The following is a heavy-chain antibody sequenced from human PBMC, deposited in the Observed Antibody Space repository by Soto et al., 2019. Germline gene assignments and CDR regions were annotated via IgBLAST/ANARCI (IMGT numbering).Heavy chain of an antibody. CDR2: ISGSGGST. CDR3: AKDPYYDILTGSDDY. CDR1: GFTFSNAW. V-gene: IGHV3-23*01. D-gene: IGHD3-9*01. J-gene: IGHJ4*02. Sequence: GGSLRLSCAASGFTFSNAWINWVRQAPGKGLEWVSAISGSGGSTYYADSVKGRFTISRDNSKNTLYLQMNSLRAEDTAVYYCAKDPYYDILTGSDDYWRQGTLVTVSS.